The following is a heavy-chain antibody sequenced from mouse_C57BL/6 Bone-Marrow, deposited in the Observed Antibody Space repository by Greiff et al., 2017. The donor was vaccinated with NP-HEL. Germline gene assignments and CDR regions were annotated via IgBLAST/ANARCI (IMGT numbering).Heavy chain of an antibody. D-gene: IGHD2-2*01. CDR1: GYTFTSYW. V-gene: IGHV1-61*01. J-gene: IGHJ2*01. CDR2: IYPSDSET. Sequence: QVQLQQPGAELVRPGSSVKLSCKASGYTFTSYWMDWVKQRPGQGLEWIGNIYPSDSETHYNQKFKDKATLTVDKSSSTAYMQLSSLTSEDSAVYYCARPLWLRGVYDFDYWGQGTTLTVSS. CDR3: ARPLWLRGVYDFDY.